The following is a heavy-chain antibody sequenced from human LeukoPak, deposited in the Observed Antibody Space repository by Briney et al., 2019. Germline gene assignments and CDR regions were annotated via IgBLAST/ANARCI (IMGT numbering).Heavy chain of an antibody. CDR3: ARGSKRFWSGYPNWFDP. D-gene: IGHD3-3*01. V-gene: IGHV4-34*01. Sequence: SETLSLTCAVYGGSFSGYYWSWIRQPPGKGLEWIGEINHSGSTNYNPSLKSRVTISVDTSKNQFSLKLSSVTAADTAVYYCARGSKRFWSGYPNWFDPWGQGTLVTVSS. CDR1: GGSFSGYY. CDR2: INHSGST. J-gene: IGHJ5*02.